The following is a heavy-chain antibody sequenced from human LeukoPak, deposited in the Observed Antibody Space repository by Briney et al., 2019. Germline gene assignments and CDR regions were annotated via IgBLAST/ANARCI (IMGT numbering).Heavy chain of an antibody. V-gene: IGHV1-8*01. CDR1: RYTFSSYD. CDR2: MNPNTGNT. Sequence: ASVRVSFKGYRYTFSSYDINWVRQAPGQGLEWMGWMNPNTGNTGYAPKFQGRVTMTRDTSISTAYMELRGLRSEDTAVYYCARLSQTPDYYGSGAYFYLGYWGQGTRVTVSS. D-gene: IGHD3-10*01. CDR3: ARLSQTPDYYGSGAYFYLGY. J-gene: IGHJ4*02.